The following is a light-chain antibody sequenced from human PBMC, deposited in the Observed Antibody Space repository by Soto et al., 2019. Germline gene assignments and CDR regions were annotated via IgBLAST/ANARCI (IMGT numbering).Light chain of an antibody. Sequence: EIKLTQSPATLSLSPGERATLSCRASQSVSNYLVWYQQKPGQPPRHLIYDASNRATAIPARFSGSGSGTGFTLTLISLAREDCAVYYCQGRSDWPYTFGQGTKLEV. CDR3: QGRSDWPYT. V-gene: IGKV3-11*01. CDR2: DAS. J-gene: IGKJ2*01. CDR1: QSVSNY.